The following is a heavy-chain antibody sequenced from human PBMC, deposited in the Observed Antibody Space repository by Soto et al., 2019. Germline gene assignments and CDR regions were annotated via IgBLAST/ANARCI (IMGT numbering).Heavy chain of an antibody. J-gene: IGHJ3*02. CDR3: AREELPSSGYFLDAFDI. Sequence: SETLSLTWTVSGGSISSYYWSWIRQPSGKGLEWIGRIYTSGSTNYNPPLKSRVTMSVDTSKNQFSLKLSSVTAADTAVYYCAREELPSSGYFLDAFDIWGQGKMVTGSS. CDR2: IYTSGST. D-gene: IGHD3-22*01. CDR1: GGSISSYY. V-gene: IGHV4-4*07.